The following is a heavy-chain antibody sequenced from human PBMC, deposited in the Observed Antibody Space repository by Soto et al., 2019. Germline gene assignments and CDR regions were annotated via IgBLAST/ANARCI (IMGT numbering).Heavy chain of an antibody. CDR3: ARQASGTWEVDH. D-gene: IGHD6-25*01. J-gene: IGHJ4*02. V-gene: IGHV4-39*01. CDR1: GDSIRNIAYY. CDR2: SHHSGST. Sequence: QLQLQESGPGLVKPSETLSVTCTVSGDSIRNIAYYWVWIRQPPGKGLEWIGNSHHSGSTYNNPSLKSRVTPTSDASKNKFSLNLRSVTAADTAVYYCARQASGTWEVDHWGPGTLVTVSS.